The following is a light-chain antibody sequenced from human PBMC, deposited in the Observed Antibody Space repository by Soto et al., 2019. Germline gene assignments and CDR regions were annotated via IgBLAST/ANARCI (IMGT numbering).Light chain of an antibody. CDR2: GAS. CDR3: QHYGNRPPWT. CDR1: QSVNSN. J-gene: IGKJ1*01. Sequence: EIVMTQSPATLSVSPGERATLSCRASQSVNSNLAWYQQQPGQAPRLLIYGASTRATGIPARFSGSGSGTEFTLTISSLQSEDFAFYYCQHYGNRPPWTFGQRTRVEIK. V-gene: IGKV3-15*01.